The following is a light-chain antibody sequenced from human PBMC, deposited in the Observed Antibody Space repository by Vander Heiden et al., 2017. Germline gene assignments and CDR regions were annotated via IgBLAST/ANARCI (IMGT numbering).Light chain of an antibody. CDR1: YIGRES. J-gene: IGLJ2*01. CDR2: DDG. Sequence: SYVPTQPPSVSVVLGQTARFTCGGKYIGRESVDWFQEKPGQAPVVAVYDDGDRPSGIPERFSGSNSGNTATLTIGRVEAGDEADYYCQVWDSSSNQVVFGGGTKLAVL. CDR3: QVWDSSSNQVV. V-gene: IGLV3-21*02.